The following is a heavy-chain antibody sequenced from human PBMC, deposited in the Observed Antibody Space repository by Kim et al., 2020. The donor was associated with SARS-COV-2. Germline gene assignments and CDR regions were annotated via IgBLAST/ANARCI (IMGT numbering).Heavy chain of an antibody. CDR2: ISAYNGNT. D-gene: IGHD1-1*01. V-gene: IGHV1-18*01. J-gene: IGHJ6*02. CDR1: GYTFTSYG. CDR3: ARYAGQQGYYYYGMDV. Sequence: ASVKVSCKASGYTFTSYGISWVRQAPGQGLEWMGWISAYNGNTNYAQKLQGRVTMTTDTSTSTAYMELRSLRSDDTAVYYCARYAGQQGYYYYGMDVWGQGTTVTVSS.